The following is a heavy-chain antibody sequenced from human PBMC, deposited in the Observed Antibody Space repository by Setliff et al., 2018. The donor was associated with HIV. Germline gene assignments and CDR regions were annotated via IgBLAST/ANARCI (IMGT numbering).Heavy chain of an antibody. Sequence: SETLSLTCAVAGDSINTPHCWSWVRQSLEEGLEWIGEVCQRGGINYNPFLWSRASISMDKPRNYFSLEMASMTAADPAVYFCVRNHGWALGTWGQGLLVTVSS. D-gene: IGHD3-16*01. CDR1: GDSINTPHC. CDR3: VRNHGWALGT. J-gene: IGHJ5*02. CDR2: VCQRGGI. V-gene: IGHV4-4*02.